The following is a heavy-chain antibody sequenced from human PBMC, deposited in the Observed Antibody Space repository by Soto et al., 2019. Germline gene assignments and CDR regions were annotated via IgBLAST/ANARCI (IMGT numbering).Heavy chain of an antibody. CDR2: IGSSGVTTTI. V-gene: IGHV3-23*01. J-gene: IGHJ6*02. D-gene: IGHD2-15*01. Sequence: LRLSCAVSGFTFSNYAMTWVRQAPGKGLEWVSAIGSSGVTTTIYYADSVKGRFTISRDNSKNTLYLQMDSLRAEDTAVYYCARGYRSGGGWIYGMDVWGQGTTVTVSS. CDR3: ARGYRSGGGWIYGMDV. CDR1: GFTFSNYA.